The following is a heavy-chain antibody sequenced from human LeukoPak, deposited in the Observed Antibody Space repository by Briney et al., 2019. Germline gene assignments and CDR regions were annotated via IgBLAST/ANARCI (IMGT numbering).Heavy chain of an antibody. CDR1: GFTFDDYA. CDR3: AKDISAGYYESDAFDI. CDR2: MSWNIGSI. D-gene: IGHD1-26*01. V-gene: IGHV3-9*01. Sequence: GGSLRLSCAATGFTFDDYAMHWVRQAPGKGLEWVSGMSWNIGSIGYGDSVKGRFTISRDNAKNSLYLQMNSLRAEDTSLYYCAKDISAGYYESDAFDIWGQGTMVTVSS. J-gene: IGHJ3*02.